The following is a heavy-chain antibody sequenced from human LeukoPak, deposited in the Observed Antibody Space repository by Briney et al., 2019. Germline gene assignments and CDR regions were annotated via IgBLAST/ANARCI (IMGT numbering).Heavy chain of an antibody. J-gene: IGHJ1*01. CDR2: ISSSGSTI. CDR3: ARDGTYSSSWYGGEYFQH. V-gene: IGHV3-11*01. D-gene: IGHD6-13*01. CDR1: GFTFSDYY. Sequence: PGGSLRLSCAASGFTFSDYYMSWIRQAPGKGLEWVSYISSSGSTIYYADSVKGRFTISRDNAKNSLYLQMNSLRAEDTAVYYCARDGTYSSSWYGGEYFQHWGQGTLVTVSS.